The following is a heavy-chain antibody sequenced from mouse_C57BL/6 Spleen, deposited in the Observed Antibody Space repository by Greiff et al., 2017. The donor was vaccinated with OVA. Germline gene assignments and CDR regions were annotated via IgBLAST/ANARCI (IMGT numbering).Heavy chain of an antibody. CDR3: VRSYGKEWYFDV. Sequence: EVQGVESGGGLVQPKGSLKLSCAASGFSFNTYAMNWVRQAPGKGLEWVARIRSKSNNYATYYADSVKDRFTISRDDSESMLYLQMNNLKTEDTAMYYCVRSYGKEWYFDVWGTGTTVTVSS. CDR2: IRSKSNNYAT. J-gene: IGHJ1*03. V-gene: IGHV10-1*01. D-gene: IGHD2-1*01. CDR1: GFSFNTYA.